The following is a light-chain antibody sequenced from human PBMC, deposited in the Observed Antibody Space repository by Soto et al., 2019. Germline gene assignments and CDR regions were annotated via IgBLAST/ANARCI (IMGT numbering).Light chain of an antibody. Sequence: DVVMTQSPLSLSVIPGQPASISCRSSQSPVTSDGNTYLNWFHQRPGQSPRRLIYKISNRDSGVXDXXIGSGSGTEFTLKISRVEAEDVGIYYCMQGTCWPYTFGQGTKLEI. CDR1: QSPVTSDGNTY. V-gene: IGKV2-30*01. J-gene: IGKJ2*01. CDR2: KIS. CDR3: MQGTCWPYT.